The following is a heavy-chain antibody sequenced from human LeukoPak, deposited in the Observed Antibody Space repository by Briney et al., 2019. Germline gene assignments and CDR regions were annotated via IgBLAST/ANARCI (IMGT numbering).Heavy chain of an antibody. J-gene: IGHJ6*02. CDR3: ACTGRDGYNYSGYYYGMDV. V-gene: IGHV5-51*01. D-gene: IGHD5-24*01. Sequence: GESLKISCKGFGYSFTRYWIGWVRQMPGKGLEWMGIIYPGDSGTRYSPSFQGQVTISADKSISTAYLQWSSLKASDTAMYYCACTGRDGYNYSGYYYGMDVWGQGTTVTVSS. CDR2: IYPGDSGT. CDR1: GYSFTRYW.